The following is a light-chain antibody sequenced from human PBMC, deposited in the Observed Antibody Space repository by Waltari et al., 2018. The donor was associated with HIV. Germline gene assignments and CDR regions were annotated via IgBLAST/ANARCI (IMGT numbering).Light chain of an antibody. V-gene: IGKV1-27*01. CDR3: QKYDTAPWA. CDR1: HDIVNS. Sequence: DIHLTPSPSSLSARVGDRVSIPCRASHDIVNSLAWYQQRPGKIPKLLIYAASTLKSGVPSRFSGGGSGTDFTLAISGLQPDDVATYYCQKYDTAPWAFGQGTTVGV. J-gene: IGKJ1*01. CDR2: AAS.